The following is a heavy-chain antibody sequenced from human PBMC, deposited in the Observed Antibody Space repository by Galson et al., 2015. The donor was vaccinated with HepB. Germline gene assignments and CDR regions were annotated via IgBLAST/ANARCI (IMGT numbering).Heavy chain of an antibody. J-gene: IGHJ6*02. CDR3: ATVGYSGGSWYSDYYGMDV. D-gene: IGHD2-15*01. CDR1: GFIFSTYT. Sequence: SLRLSCAASGFIFSTYTMHWVRQAPGKGLEWVALISYDGSNKNYADSVKGRFTISRDNSKTTVYLQMNSLRGEDTAVFYCATVGYSGGSWYSDYYGMDVWGQGTTVTVSS. V-gene: IGHV3-30*04. CDR2: ISYDGSNK.